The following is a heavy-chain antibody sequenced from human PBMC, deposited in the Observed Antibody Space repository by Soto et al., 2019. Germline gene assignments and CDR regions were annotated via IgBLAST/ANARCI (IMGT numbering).Heavy chain of an antibody. V-gene: IGHV1-18*01. CDR1: GYTFTSYG. D-gene: IGHD2-2*01. J-gene: IGHJ6*02. Sequence: ASVKVSCKASGYTFTSYGIRWVRQAPGQGLKWMGWISAYNGNTNYAQKLQGRVTMTTDTSTSTAYMELRRLRSDDTAVYYCARIFCSSTSCYAKYYYYYGMDVWGQGTTVTVSS. CDR3: ARIFCSSTSCYAKYYYYYGMDV. CDR2: ISAYNGNT.